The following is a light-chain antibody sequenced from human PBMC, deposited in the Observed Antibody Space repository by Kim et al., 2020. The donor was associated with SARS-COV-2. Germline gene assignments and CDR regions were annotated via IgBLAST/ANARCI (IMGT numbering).Light chain of an antibody. CDR2: YDS. Sequence: APGKTARITCGGNNIGSKSVHWYRRKPGQAPVLVIYYDSDRPSGIPERFSGSNSGNTATLTISRVEAGDEADYYCQVWDSSSDHVVFGGGTQLTVL. J-gene: IGLJ2*01. CDR3: QVWDSSSDHVV. V-gene: IGLV3-21*04. CDR1: NIGSKS.